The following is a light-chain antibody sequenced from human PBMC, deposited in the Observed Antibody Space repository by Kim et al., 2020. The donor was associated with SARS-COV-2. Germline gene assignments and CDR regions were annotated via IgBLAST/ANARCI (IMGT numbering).Light chain of an antibody. CDR2: DAS. Sequence: SASVGDRVTITCQASRHINNYLNWFRQRPGKAPELLIYDASNLKTGVPSKFSGRASGTDFTFSISGLQPEDVATYYCQQYAFLPLTFGGGTKVEI. CDR1: RHINNY. CDR3: QQYAFLPLT. V-gene: IGKV1-33*01. J-gene: IGKJ4*01.